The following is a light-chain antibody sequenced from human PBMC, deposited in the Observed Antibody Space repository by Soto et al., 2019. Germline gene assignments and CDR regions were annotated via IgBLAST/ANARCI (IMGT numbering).Light chain of an antibody. CDR2: DAS. CDR3: QQRGNLYT. J-gene: IGKJ2*01. Sequence: EIVLTQSPATLSLSLGERATLSCRASQSVGDYLAWYQQQPGQPPRLLISDASNRAAGIPARFSGSGSGTDFTLTISSLEPEDFAVYYCQQRGNLYTFGQGTKLEIK. CDR1: QSVGDY. V-gene: IGKV3-11*01.